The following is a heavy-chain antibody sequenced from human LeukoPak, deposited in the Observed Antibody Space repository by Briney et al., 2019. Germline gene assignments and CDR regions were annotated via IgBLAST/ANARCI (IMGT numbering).Heavy chain of an antibody. Sequence: ASVKVSCKASGYTFTTYGISWVRQAPGQGLEWMGIINPSGGSTSYAQKFQGRVTMTRDMSTSTVYMELSSLRSEDTAVYYCARGEVVAPDGYWGQGTLVTVSS. V-gene: IGHV1-46*01. CDR2: INPSGGST. D-gene: IGHD2-15*01. J-gene: IGHJ4*02. CDR1: GYTFTTYG. CDR3: ARGEVVAPDGY.